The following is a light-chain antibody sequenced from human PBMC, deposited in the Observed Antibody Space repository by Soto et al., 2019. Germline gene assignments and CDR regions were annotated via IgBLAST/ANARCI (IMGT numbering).Light chain of an antibody. CDR2: GAS. V-gene: IGKV3-20*01. J-gene: IGKJ4*01. CDR1: QSVSSSY. Sequence: EIVLTQSPGTLSLSPGERATLSCRASQSVSSSYLAWYQQTPGQAPRLLIYGASSRATGIPDRFSGSGSGTDFTLTISILEPEDVAVYYCQQYGSSPLTFGGGTKVDIK. CDR3: QQYGSSPLT.